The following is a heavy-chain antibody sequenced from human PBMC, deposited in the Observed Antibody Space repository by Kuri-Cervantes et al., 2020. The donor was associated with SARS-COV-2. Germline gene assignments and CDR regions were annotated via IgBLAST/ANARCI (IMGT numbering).Heavy chain of an antibody. CDR2: IYHSGST. CDR3: ARGQGWFGETSGGY. V-gene: IGHV4-38-2*01. Sequence: GSLRLSCAVSGYSISSGYYWGWIRQPPGKGLEWIGSIYHSGSTYYNPSLKSRVTISVDTSKNQFSLKLSSVTAADAAVYYCARGQGWFGETSGGYWGQGTLVTVSS. D-gene: IGHD3-10*01. CDR1: GYSISSGYY. J-gene: IGHJ4*02.